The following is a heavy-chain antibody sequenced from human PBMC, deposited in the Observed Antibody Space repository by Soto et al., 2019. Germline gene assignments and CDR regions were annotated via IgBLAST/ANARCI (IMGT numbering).Heavy chain of an antibody. CDR3: AREAAAATYPANWFDP. D-gene: IGHD6-13*01. J-gene: IGHJ5*02. CDR2: IIPIFGSA. V-gene: IGHV1-69*13. Sequence: SVKVSCKASGGTFSSYAISWVRQAPGQGLEWMGGIIPIFGSANYAQKFQGRVTITADESTSTAYMELSSLRSEDTAVYYCAREAAAATYPANWFDPWGQGTLVTVSS. CDR1: GGTFSSYA.